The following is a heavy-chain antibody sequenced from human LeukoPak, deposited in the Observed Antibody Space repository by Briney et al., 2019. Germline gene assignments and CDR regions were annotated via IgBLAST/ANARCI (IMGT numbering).Heavy chain of an antibody. V-gene: IGHV1-18*01. D-gene: IGHD3-22*01. Sequence: ASVKVSCKASGYTFTSYGISWVRQAPGQGLEWMGWISAYNGDTNYAQKLQGRVTMTTDTSTSTAYMELRSLRSDDTAVYYWARGGPAPHRITLIVVASSTDAFDIWGQGTMVTVSS. CDR2: ISAYNGDT. CDR3: ARGGPAPHRITLIVVASSTDAFDI. CDR1: GYTFTSYG. J-gene: IGHJ3*02.